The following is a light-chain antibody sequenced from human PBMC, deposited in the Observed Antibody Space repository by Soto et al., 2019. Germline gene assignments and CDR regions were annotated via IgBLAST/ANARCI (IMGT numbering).Light chain of an antibody. V-gene: IGKV1-39*01. CDR1: QTITNY. J-gene: IGKJ1*01. CDR3: QQSYSSPWT. Sequence: DVPMTQSPSSLSASVGDRGTITCRARQTITNYLNWYQQKPGKAPKLLIYAASTLLSGVPARFSGGGSGTDFTLIIDSLEPEDFATYYCQQSYSSPWTFGQGTKVEIK. CDR2: AAS.